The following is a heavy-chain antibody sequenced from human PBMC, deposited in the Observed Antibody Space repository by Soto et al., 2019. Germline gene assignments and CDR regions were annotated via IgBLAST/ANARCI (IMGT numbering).Heavy chain of an antibody. J-gene: IGHJ4*02. CDR2: IYSTGAT. Sequence: QVQLQESGPGLVKPSETLSLTCTVSGGSISNYYWTWIRQPPRRGLEWIGYIYSTGATNYNPSLRGRVTMSIDASKNDFSLRVRSVTAADTAVYYCARAHTSGWFVIDSWGQGTLVTVSS. V-gene: IGHV4-59*01. CDR1: GGSISNYY. D-gene: IGHD6-19*01. CDR3: ARAHTSGWFVIDS.